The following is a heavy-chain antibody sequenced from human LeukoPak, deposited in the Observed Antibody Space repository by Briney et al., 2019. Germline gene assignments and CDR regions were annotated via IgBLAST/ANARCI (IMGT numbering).Heavy chain of an antibody. D-gene: IGHD2-15*01. CDR3: AREVVAATGGDY. J-gene: IGHJ4*02. CDR1: GYTFTSYG. Sequence: ASVKVSCKASGYTFTSYGISWVRQAPGQGLEWMGWISAYNGNTNYAQKFQGRVTMTRNTSISTAYMELSSLRSEDTAVYYCAREVVAATGGDYWGQGTLVTVSS. V-gene: IGHV1-18*01. CDR2: ISAYNGNT.